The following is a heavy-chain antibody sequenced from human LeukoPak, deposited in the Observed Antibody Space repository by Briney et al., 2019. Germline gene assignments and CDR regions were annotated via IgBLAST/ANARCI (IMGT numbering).Heavy chain of an antibody. J-gene: IGHJ4*02. D-gene: IGHD5-18*01. CDR1: GGTFSSYA. CDR2: IIPIFGTA. CDR3: AKTKIQLWHYFDY. Sequence: SVKVSCKASGGTFSSYAISWVRQVPGQGLEWMGGIIPIFGTANYAQKFQGRVTITTDESTSTAYMELSSLRSEDTAVYYCAKTKIQLWHYFDYWGQGTLVTVSS. V-gene: IGHV1-69*05.